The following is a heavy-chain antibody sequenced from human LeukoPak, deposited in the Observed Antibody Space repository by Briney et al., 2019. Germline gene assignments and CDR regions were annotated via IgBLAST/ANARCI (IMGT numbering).Heavy chain of an antibody. CDR2: VNDDGRST. CDR3: AREGEMATAEYFQH. J-gene: IGHJ1*01. CDR1: GFTFKNFV. Sequence: PGGSLRLSCAAYGFTFKNFVMHWVRQAPGKGLVWVSRVNDDGRSTHYADYVKGRFTVSRDNAKNSLHLQLNSLRVEDTAVYYCAREGEMATAEYFQHWGQGTLVTVSS. D-gene: IGHD5-24*01. V-gene: IGHV3-74*01.